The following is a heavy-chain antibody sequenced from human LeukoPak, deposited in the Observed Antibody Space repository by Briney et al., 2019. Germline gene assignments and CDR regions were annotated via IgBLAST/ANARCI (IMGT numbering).Heavy chain of an antibody. CDR3: ARAKAEMATIRFYYYGMDV. Sequence: GGSLRLSCAASGFTVSSNYMSWVRQAPGKGLEWVSVIYSGGSTYYADSVKGRFTISRHNSKNTLYPQMNSLRAEDTAVYYCARAKAEMATIRFYYYGMDVWGQGTTVTVSS. CDR1: GFTVSSNY. CDR2: IYSGGST. D-gene: IGHD5-12*01. J-gene: IGHJ6*02. V-gene: IGHV3-53*04.